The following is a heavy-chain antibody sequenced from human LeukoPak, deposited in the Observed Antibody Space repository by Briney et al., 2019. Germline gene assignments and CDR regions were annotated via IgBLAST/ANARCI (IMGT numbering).Heavy chain of an antibody. Sequence: SVKVSCKASGYTFTGYYMHWVRQAPGQGLERMGGIIPIFGTANYAQKFQGRVTITADKSTSTAYMELSSLRSEDTAVYYCARSRRPVTTSSYYYYYMDVWGKGTTVTVSS. CDR3: ARSRRPVTTSSYYYYYMDV. V-gene: IGHV1-69*06. CDR1: GYTFTGYY. CDR2: IIPIFGTA. D-gene: IGHD4-17*01. J-gene: IGHJ6*03.